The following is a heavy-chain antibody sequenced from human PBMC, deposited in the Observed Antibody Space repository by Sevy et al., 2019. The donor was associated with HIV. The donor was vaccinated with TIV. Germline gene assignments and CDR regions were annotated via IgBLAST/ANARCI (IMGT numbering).Heavy chain of an antibody. D-gene: IGHD3-9*01. V-gene: IGHV3-11*01. J-gene: IGHJ4*02. CDR3: VRNSLKTSAVHLPYYFDF. Sequence: GGSLRLSCAASGFTFTDYCMSWIRQSPGKGLEWVSYISHSGNTIYYADSVNGRFTISRDNAKNSLFLHMTSLTAEDTAFYYCVRNSLKTSAVHLPYYFDFWGQGTLVTVSS. CDR1: GFTFTDYC. CDR2: ISHSGNTI.